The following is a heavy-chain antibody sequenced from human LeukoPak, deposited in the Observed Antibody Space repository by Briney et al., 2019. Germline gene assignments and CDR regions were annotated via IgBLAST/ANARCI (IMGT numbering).Heavy chain of an antibody. CDR3: ARTGDPAGGDDAFDI. CDR1: GYTLTSYY. CDR2: INPSGGST. D-gene: IGHD3-16*01. Sequence: ASVEVSCKASGYTLTSYYMHWVRQAPGQGLEWMGIINPSGGSTSYAQRFQGSVTMTRDTSTSTVYMELSSLRSEDTAVYYCARTGDPAGGDDAFDIWGQGTMVTVSS. V-gene: IGHV1-46*01. J-gene: IGHJ3*02.